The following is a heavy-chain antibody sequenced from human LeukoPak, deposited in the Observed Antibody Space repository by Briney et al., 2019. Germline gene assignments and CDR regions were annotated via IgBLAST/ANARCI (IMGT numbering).Heavy chain of an antibody. J-gene: IGHJ4*02. CDR3: ASDSSGWYDY. Sequence: PSETLSLTCTVSGGSISSSSYYWGWIRQPPGKGLEWIGSIYHSGSTYYNPSLKSRVTISVDTSKNQFSLKLSSVTAADTAVYYCASDSSGWYDYWGQGTLVTVSS. CDR1: GGSISSSSYY. D-gene: IGHD6-19*01. CDR2: IYHSGST. V-gene: IGHV4-39*07.